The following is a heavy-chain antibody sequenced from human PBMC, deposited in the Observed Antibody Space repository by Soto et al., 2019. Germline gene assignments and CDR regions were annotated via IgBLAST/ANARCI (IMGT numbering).Heavy chain of an antibody. J-gene: IGHJ6*02. CDR2: IYYSGST. D-gene: IGHD6-6*01. CDR3: ARGQGYSSSPYYYGMDV. Sequence: SETLSLTCTVSGGSISSGGYYWSWIRQHPGKGLEWIGYIYYSGSTYYNPSLKSRVTISVDTSKNQFSLKLSSVTAADTAVYYCARGQGYSSSPYYYGMDVWGQGTTVTSP. V-gene: IGHV4-31*03. CDR1: GGSISSGGYY.